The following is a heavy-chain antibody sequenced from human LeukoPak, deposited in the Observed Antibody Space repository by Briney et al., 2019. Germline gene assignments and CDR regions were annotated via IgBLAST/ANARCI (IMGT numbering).Heavy chain of an antibody. CDR1: GGAFSSYA. Sequence: SVKVSCKASGGAFSSYAISWVRQAPGQGLEWMGGIIPIFGTANYAQKFQGRVTITADESTSTAYMELSSLRSEDTAVYYCARFDYYDSSGWYYFDYWGQGTLVTVSS. CDR3: ARFDYYDSSGWYYFDY. CDR2: IIPIFGTA. J-gene: IGHJ4*02. D-gene: IGHD3-22*01. V-gene: IGHV1-69*01.